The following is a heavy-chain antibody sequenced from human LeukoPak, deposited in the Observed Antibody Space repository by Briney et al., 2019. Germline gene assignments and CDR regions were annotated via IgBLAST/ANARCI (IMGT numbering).Heavy chain of an antibody. Sequence: ASVKVSCKASGYTFTAYYMHWVRQAPGQGLEWMGRINPNSGGTNYAQKFQGRVTMTRDTSISTAYMELSRLRSDDTAVYYCARVTGSSWSFDYWGQGTLVTVSS. CDR3: ARVTGSSWSFDY. V-gene: IGHV1-2*06. D-gene: IGHD6-13*01. CDR2: INPNSGGT. CDR1: GYTFTAYY. J-gene: IGHJ4*02.